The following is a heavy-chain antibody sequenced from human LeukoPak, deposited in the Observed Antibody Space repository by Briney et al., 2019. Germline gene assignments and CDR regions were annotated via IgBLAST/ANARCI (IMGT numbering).Heavy chain of an antibody. CDR3: AGYYYGTENYHNHPNFDY. V-gene: IGHV4-34*01. J-gene: IGHJ4*02. CDR1: GGSFSTYY. Sequence: SETLSLTCAVYGGSFSTYYWSWIRQPPGKGLEWIGEINHSGSTTYNPSLESRVTISIDTSKNQFSLKLSSVTAADTAVYYCAGYYYGTENYHNHPNFDYWSQGTLVTVSS. CDR2: INHSGST. D-gene: IGHD3-10*01.